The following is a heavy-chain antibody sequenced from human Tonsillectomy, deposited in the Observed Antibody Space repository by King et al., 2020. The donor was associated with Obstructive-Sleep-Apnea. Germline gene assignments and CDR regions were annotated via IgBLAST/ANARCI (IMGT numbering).Heavy chain of an antibody. CDR1: GYTFTGYY. D-gene: IGHD6-19*01. Sequence: VQLVESGAGVKKPGASVKVSCKASGYTFTGYYMHWVRQAPGQGLEWMGWINPNSGGKNYAQKFQGWVTMTRDTAISTAYMELSRLRSDDTAVYYCARSISSGWYDYWGQGTLVTVSS. CDR2: INPNSGGK. J-gene: IGHJ4*02. V-gene: IGHV1-2*04. CDR3: ARSISSGWYDY.